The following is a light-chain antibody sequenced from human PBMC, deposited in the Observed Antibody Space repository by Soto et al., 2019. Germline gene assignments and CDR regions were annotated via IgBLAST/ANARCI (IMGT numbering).Light chain of an antibody. CDR2: GAS. CDR3: QHYYNWPRT. CDR1: QFVGKN. Sequence: IVLTQSPATLSVSPGERATLSCRASQFVGKNLAWYQQKPGQSPRLLVYGASTRATGIPARFTGSGSGTEFTLSISNLQSQDVAIYYCQHYYNWPRTFGQGTKVDI. J-gene: IGKJ1*01. V-gene: IGKV3-15*01.